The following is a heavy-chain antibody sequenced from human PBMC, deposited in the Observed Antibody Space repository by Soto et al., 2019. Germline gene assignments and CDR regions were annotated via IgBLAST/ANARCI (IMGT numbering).Heavy chain of an antibody. V-gene: IGHV1-69*04. CDR3: AREEYYYGSGAFFDY. D-gene: IGHD3-10*01. Sequence: SVKVSCKASGGTFSSYTISWVRQAPGQGLEWMGRIIPILGIANYAQKFQGRVTITADKSTSTAYMELSSLRSEDTAVYYCAREEYYYGSGAFFDYLGQGTLVTGS. J-gene: IGHJ4*02. CDR2: IIPILGIA. CDR1: GGTFSSYT.